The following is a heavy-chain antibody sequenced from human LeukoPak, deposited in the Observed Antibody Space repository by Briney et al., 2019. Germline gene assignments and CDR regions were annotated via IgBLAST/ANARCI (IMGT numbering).Heavy chain of an antibody. CDR2: IIPIFGTA. CDR3: ARVLSGYYGVDY. J-gene: IGHJ4*02. Sequence: GSSVKVSCKASGGTFSSYAISWVRQAPGQGLEWMGGIIPIFGTANYAQKFQGRVTITADESTSTAYMELSSLRSEDTAVYYCARVLSGYYGVDYWGQGTLVTVSS. CDR1: GGTFSSYA. D-gene: IGHD3-3*01. V-gene: IGHV1-69*01.